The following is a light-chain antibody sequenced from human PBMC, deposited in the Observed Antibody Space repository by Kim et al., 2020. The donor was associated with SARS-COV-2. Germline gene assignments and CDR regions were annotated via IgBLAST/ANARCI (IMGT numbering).Light chain of an antibody. Sequence: STGDRVIITCRASQGISSYLAWYQQKPGKAPKLLIYAASTLQSGVPSRFSGSGSGTEFTLTINCLQSEDFATYYCQHYYSYPPAFGQGTKVDIK. J-gene: IGKJ1*01. CDR2: AAS. CDR3: QHYYSYPPA. V-gene: IGKV1-8*01. CDR1: QGISSY.